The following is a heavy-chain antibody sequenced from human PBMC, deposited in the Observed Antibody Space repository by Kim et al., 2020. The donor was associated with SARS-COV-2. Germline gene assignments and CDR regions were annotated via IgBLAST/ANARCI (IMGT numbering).Heavy chain of an antibody. CDR3: ARNLAAAN. V-gene: IGHV3-74*01. D-gene: IGHD6-13*01. CDR2: IYPDGSIT. J-gene: IGHJ4*02. Sequence: LSLTCAASGFTFSSYWMHWVRQAPGKGLVWVSRIYPDGSITNYADSVKGRFTISRDNAKSTLYLQMNSLTAEDTAVYYCARNLAAANWGQGTQVTVSS. CDR1: GFTFSSYW.